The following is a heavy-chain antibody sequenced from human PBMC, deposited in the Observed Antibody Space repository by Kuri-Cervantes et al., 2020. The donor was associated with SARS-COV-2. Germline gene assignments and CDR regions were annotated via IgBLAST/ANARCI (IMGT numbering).Heavy chain of an antibody. V-gene: IGHV3-30*18. CDR3: AKDRVGVHDF. Sequence: GGSLRLSCAASGFNFSRTDMHWVRQAPGKGLEWVAVISNDGKNKKCIASGKGRFTISRGNSQNTLYLQMKSLTSEDTAMYYCAKDRVGVHDFWGQGTLVTVSS. D-gene: IGHD2-21*01. CDR1: GFNFSRTD. J-gene: IGHJ4*02. CDR2: ISNDGKNK.